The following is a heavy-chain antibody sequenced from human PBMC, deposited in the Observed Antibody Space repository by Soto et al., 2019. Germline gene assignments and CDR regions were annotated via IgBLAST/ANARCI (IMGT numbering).Heavy chain of an antibody. CDR2: ISAYNGNT. D-gene: IGHD3-10*01. CDR3: ARDVRRDWHDAFDI. V-gene: IGHV1-18*01. CDR1: GYTFTSYG. J-gene: IGHJ3*02. Sequence: GASVKVSCKASGYTFTSYGISWVRQAPGQGLEWMGWISAYNGNTNYAQKLQGRVTMTTDTSTGTAYMELRSLRSDDTAVYYCARDVRRDWHDAFDIWGQGTMVTVSS.